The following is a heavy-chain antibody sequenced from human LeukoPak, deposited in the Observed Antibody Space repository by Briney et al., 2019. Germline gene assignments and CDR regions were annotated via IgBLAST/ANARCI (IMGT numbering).Heavy chain of an antibody. CDR3: AKDRSPGYSGSSLVTDPYFDY. CDR1: GFTFSSYA. V-gene: IGHV3-23*01. CDR2: ISGSGGST. D-gene: IGHD1-26*01. Sequence: QAGGSLRLSCAASGFTFSSYAMSWVRQAPGKGLEWVSAISGSGGSTYYADSVKGRFTISRDNSKNTLYLQMNSLRAEDTAVYYCAKDRSPGYSGSSLVTDPYFDYWGQGTLVTVSS. J-gene: IGHJ4*02.